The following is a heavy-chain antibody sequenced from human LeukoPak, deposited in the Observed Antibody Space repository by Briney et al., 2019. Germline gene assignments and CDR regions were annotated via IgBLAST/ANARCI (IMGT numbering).Heavy chain of an antibody. D-gene: IGHD6-19*01. CDR3: ARVPVAGRGANWSDP. CDR1: GGSISSSSYY. J-gene: IGHJ5*02. CDR2: IYYSGST. Sequence: SETLSLTCAVSGGSISSSSYYWGWIRQPPGKGLEWIGSIYYSGSTYYNPSLKSRVTISVDTSKNQFSLKLSSVTAADTAVYYCARVPVAGRGANWSDPWGQGTLVTVSS. V-gene: IGHV4-39*07.